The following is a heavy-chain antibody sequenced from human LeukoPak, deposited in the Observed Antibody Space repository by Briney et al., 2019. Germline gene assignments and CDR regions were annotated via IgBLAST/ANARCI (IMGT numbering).Heavy chain of an antibody. D-gene: IGHD2-15*01. CDR3: ARYKSKGYCRGGDCYADNWFDP. CDR1: GYTFTGYY. Sequence: VASVKVSCKASGYTFTGYYIHWVRQAPGQGLEWMGWINPNSGGTSYAQKFQGRVTMTRDTSISTAYMELSSLRSDDTAVYYGARYKSKGYCRGGDCYADNWFDPWGQGTLVTVSS. J-gene: IGHJ5*02. CDR2: INPNSGGT. V-gene: IGHV1-2*02.